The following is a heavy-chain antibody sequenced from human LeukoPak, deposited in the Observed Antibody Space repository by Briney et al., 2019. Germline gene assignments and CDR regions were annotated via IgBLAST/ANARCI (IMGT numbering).Heavy chain of an antibody. D-gene: IGHD2-15*01. CDR1: GGTFSSYA. V-gene: IGHV1-69*04. CDR2: IIPIFGIA. J-gene: IGHJ4*02. Sequence: VASVKVSCKASGGTFSSYAISWVRQAPGQGLEWMGRIIPIFGIANYAQKFQGRVTITADKSTSTAYMELSSLRSEDTAVYYCVRDRGLVVAAIGYLDYWGQGTLVTVSS. CDR3: VRDRGLVVAAIGYLDY.